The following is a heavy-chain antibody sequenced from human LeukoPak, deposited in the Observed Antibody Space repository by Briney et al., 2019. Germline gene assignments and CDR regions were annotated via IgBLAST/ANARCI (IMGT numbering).Heavy chain of an antibody. CDR1: GGSIDSYY. D-gene: IGHD1-1*01. Sequence: SETLSLTCTVSGGSIDSYYWSWIRQSPEKGQEWIGYIYYSTNYNPSLKSRVTISKDTSRNQFSLRLSSVTAADTAMYFCARVRYNWNGGSAFDIWGHGTMVTVSS. V-gene: IGHV4-59*01. J-gene: IGHJ3*02. CDR2: IYYST. CDR3: ARVRYNWNGGSAFDI.